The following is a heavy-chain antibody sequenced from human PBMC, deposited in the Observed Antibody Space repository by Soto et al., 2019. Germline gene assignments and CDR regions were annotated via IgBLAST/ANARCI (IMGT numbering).Heavy chain of an antibody. V-gene: IGHV3-11*01. D-gene: IGHD2-2*02. Sequence: QVQLVESGGGLVKPGGSLRLSCAASGFTFSAYYMSWIRQAPGKGLEWVSYISSSGDTDYADSVKGRFTISRDNAKNSLSLQMNSLRAEDTAVYYCARYCTLTSVNCYSAYWGQGTLVTVSS. J-gene: IGHJ4*02. CDR3: ARYCTLTSVNCYSAY. CDR1: GFTFSAYY. CDR2: ISSSGDT.